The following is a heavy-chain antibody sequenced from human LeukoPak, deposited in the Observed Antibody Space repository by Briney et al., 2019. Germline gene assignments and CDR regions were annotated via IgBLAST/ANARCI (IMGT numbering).Heavy chain of an antibody. CDR2: MNPNSGNT. J-gene: IGHJ4*02. Sequence: ASVKVSCKASGYTFTSYDINWVRQATGQGLEWMGWMNPNSGNTGYAQKFQGRVTMTRNTSISTAYMELSSLRSEDTAVYYCARGLNIDYGDYSDFDYWGQGTLVTVSS. D-gene: IGHD4-17*01. V-gene: IGHV1-8*01. CDR3: ARGLNIDYGDYSDFDY. CDR1: GYTFTSYD.